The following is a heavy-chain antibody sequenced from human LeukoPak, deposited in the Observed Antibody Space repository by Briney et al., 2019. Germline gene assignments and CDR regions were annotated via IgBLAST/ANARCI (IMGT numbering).Heavy chain of an antibody. CDR3: TTSPSTYYDILTGSRPFDY. CDR2: IKSKTDGGTT. Sequence: GGTLRLSCGASGFTFSSYGMSWVRQAPGKGLEWVGRIKSKTDGGTTDYAAPVKGRFTISRDDSKNTLYLQMNSLKTEDTAVYYCTTSPSTYYDILTGSRPFDYWGQGTLVTVSS. CDR1: GFTFSSYG. J-gene: IGHJ4*02. D-gene: IGHD3-9*01. V-gene: IGHV3-15*01.